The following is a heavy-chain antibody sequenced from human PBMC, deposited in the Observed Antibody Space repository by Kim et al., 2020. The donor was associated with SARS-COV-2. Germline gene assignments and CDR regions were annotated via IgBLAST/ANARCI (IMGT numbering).Heavy chain of an antibody. Sequence: ASVKVSCKASGYTFTNYGLHWVRQAPGQRLEWMGRINADSGNTKYAQKFQGRVTITRDTSANTVYMELSSLTSEDAAVYYCARPMTTAYYTMHYWGQGPL. CDR3: ARPMTTAYYTMHY. J-gene: IGHJ4*02. CDR1: GYTFTNYG. CDR2: INADSGNT. V-gene: IGHV1-3*01. D-gene: IGHD3-9*01.